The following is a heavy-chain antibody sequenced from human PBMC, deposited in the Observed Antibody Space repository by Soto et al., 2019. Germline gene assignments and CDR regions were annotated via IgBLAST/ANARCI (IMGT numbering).Heavy chain of an antibody. Sequence: PSETLSLTCTVSGGSISGYYWSWVRQPAGKGLEWVGRIYSDGTTNYSPSLKSRVTMSLDTSKDQFSLHLNSATAADTAVYYCSRVGCSNSKCYTRGMDVWGQGTTVTVSS. D-gene: IGHD2-2*01. CDR1: GGSISGYY. V-gene: IGHV4-4*07. CDR2: IYSDGTT. CDR3: SRVGCSNSKCYTRGMDV. J-gene: IGHJ6*02.